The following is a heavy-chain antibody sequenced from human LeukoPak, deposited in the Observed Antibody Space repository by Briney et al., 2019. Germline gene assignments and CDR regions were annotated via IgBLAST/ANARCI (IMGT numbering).Heavy chain of an antibody. D-gene: IGHD6-25*01. Sequence: ASVKVSCKTSGHTFTTYHINWVRQATGQGLEWLGWVNPYSGDRGYAQKFQGRLSITSGTSISTAYMELGSLRSDDTAVYFCARTTSFTASGYDYWGQGTLVTVSS. J-gene: IGHJ4*02. CDR3: ARTTSFTASGYDY. CDR2: VNPYSGDR. V-gene: IGHV1-8*03. CDR1: GHTFTTYH.